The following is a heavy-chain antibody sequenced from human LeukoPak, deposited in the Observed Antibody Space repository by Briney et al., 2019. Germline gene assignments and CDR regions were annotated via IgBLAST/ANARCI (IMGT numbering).Heavy chain of an antibody. CDR3: AKAWAAAVTFDS. CDR1: GFTFSSYA. Sequence: WGSLRLSCAASGFTFSSYAMSWVRQAPGKGLEWVSTIIGSGGDTYYADSVKGRFTISRDTSKNTLYLQMNSLRAEDTAVYYCAKAWAAAVTFDSWGQGTLVTVSP. J-gene: IGHJ4*02. CDR2: IIGSGGDT. D-gene: IGHD6-13*01. V-gene: IGHV3-23*01.